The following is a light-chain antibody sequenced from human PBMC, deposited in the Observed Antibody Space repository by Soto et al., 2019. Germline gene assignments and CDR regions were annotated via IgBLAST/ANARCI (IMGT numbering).Light chain of an antibody. Sequence: EIVMTQSPATLSVSPGERATLSCRASQSVSSNLAWYHQKPGQAPRLLIYGASTRATGIPARFSGSGSGTEFTLTISSLQSEDFAVYYCQQYNNWPPKFGQGTKVDIK. V-gene: IGKV3-15*01. CDR1: QSVSSN. CDR2: GAS. CDR3: QQYNNWPPK. J-gene: IGKJ1*01.